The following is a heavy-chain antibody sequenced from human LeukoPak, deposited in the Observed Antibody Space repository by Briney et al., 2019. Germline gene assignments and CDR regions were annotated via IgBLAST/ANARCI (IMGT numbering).Heavy chain of an antibody. CDR1: GFTFSAYA. CDR2: ISSNGGST. Sequence: GGSLRLSCSASGFTFSAYAMHWVRQAPGKGLEYVSAISSNGGSTYFADSVKARFSISRDNSKSTLDLQMSSLRAEDTAVYYCVKVSSSGWHEGDYFDYWGQGTLVTVSS. J-gene: IGHJ4*02. CDR3: VKVSSSGWHEGDYFDY. V-gene: IGHV3-64D*06. D-gene: IGHD6-19*01.